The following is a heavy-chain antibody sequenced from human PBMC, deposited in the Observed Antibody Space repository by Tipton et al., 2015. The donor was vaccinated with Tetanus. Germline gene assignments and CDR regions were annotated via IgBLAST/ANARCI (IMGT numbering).Heavy chain of an antibody. CDR3: ARARYDYVWGSYRPTPLNFDY. V-gene: IGHV4-34*01. J-gene: IGHJ4*02. D-gene: IGHD3-16*02. CDR1: GGSFSGYY. Sequence: LRLSCAVYGGSFSGYYWSWIRQPPGKGLEWIGEINHSGSTNYNPSLKSRVTISVDTSKNQFSLKLSSVTAADTAVYYCARARYDYVWGSYRPTPLNFDYWGQGTLVTVSS. CDR2: INHSGST.